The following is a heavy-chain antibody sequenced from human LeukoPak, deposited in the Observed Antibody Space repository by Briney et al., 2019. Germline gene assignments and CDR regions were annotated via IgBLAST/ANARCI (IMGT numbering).Heavy chain of an antibody. D-gene: IGHD5-24*01. V-gene: IGHV4-59*08. CDR1: GGSISSYY. Sequence: SETLSLTCTVSGGSISSYYRRWIRQPPGKGLDWNGYIYYSGSTNYNPSLKSRVTISVDTSKNKFFLKLSSVTAADTAVYYCARRSRMTTIDAFDIWGQGTMVTVSS. CDR3: ARRSRMTTIDAFDI. J-gene: IGHJ3*02. CDR2: IYYSGST.